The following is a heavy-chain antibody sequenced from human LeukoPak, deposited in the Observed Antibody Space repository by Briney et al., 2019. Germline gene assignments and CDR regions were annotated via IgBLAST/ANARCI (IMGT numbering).Heavy chain of an antibody. D-gene: IGHD1-14*01. V-gene: IGHV4-39*07. J-gene: IGHJ4*02. Sequence: NPSETLSLTCTVSGGSIRSRSNYWGWTRQPPGKGLEWIGSIYYSGSTYYNPSLKSRVTISVDTSKNQFSLKLSSVTAADTAVYYCARDITGSFDYWGQGNLVTVSS. CDR2: IYYSGST. CDR3: ARDITGSFDY. CDR1: GGSIRSRSNY.